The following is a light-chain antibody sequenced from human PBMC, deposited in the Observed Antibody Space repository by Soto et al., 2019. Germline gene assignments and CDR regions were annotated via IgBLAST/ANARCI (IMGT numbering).Light chain of an antibody. J-gene: IGKJ1*01. CDR3: QQYNIYPWT. V-gene: IGKV1-5*03. Sequence: DIQMTQSPSTLSASVGDRVTITCRASQSISSWLAWYQQKPGKAPKLLIYKASSLESGVPSRFSGSGSGTEFPLTISSLQPDDFATYYCQQYNIYPWTFGQGTKVEIK. CDR2: KAS. CDR1: QSISSW.